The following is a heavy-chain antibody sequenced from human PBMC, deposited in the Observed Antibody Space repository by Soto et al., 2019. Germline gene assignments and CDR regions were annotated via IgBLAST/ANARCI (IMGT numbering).Heavy chain of an antibody. CDR2: IIPILGIA. J-gene: IGHJ4*02. V-gene: IGHV1-69*02. Sequence: QVQLVQSGAEVKKPGSSVKVSCKASGGTFSSYTISWVRQAPGQGLEWMGRIIPILGIANYAQKFQGRVTITADKSTSTAYMELCSLRSEDTAVYYCASNIAVAGTGFDYWVQGTLVTVSS. CDR3: ASNIAVAGTGFDY. D-gene: IGHD6-19*01. CDR1: GGTFSSYT.